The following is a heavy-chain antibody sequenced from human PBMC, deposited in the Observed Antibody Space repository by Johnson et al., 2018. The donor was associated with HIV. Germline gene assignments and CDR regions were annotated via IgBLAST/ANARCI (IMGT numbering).Heavy chain of an antibody. CDR2: ISSSGSNI. CDR3: AKTIFGVVSDALDI. J-gene: IGHJ3*02. V-gene: IGHV3-11*04. CDR1: GFTFRDHS. D-gene: IGHD3-3*01. Sequence: QMLLVESGGGLVKPGGSPRLSCAASGFTFRDHSMAWIRQAPGKGLEWVSYISSSGSNIYYADSVKVRFTISRDNSKNTLYLQMNSLRAEDTAMYYCAKTIFGVVSDALDIWGQGTMVIVSS.